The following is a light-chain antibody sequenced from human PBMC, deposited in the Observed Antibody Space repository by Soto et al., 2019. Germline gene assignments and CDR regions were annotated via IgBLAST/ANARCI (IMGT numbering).Light chain of an antibody. CDR1: QGIRND. CDR3: LQDYNYPLT. CDR2: AAS. V-gene: IGKV1-6*01. Sequence: ASQLTQSPSYLSASVGDRVPITCRASQGIRNDLGWYQQKPGKAPKLLIYAASSLQSGVPSRFSGSGSGTDFTLTISSLQPEDFATYYCLQDYNYPLTFGGGTKVDI. J-gene: IGKJ4*01.